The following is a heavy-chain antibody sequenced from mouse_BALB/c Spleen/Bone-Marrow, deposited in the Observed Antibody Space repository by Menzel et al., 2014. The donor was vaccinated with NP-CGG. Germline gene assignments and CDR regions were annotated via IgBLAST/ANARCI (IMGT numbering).Heavy chain of an antibody. J-gene: IGHJ2*01. CDR2: ISYSGST. CDR1: GDSITSGY. Sequence: EVKLVDSGPSLVKPSQTLSLTCSVTGDSITSGYWNWIRKFPGNKLEYMGYISYSGSTYYNPSLKSRISITRDTSKNQYYLQLNSVTTEDTATYYCARSRDYYGNSLDYWGQGTTLTVSS. D-gene: IGHD2-1*01. CDR3: ARSRDYYGNSLDY. V-gene: IGHV3-8*02.